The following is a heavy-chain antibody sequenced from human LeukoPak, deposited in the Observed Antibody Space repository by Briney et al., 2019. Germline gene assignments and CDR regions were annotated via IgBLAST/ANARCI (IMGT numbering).Heavy chain of an antibody. CDR3: ARDSDSVNRPFNY. V-gene: IGHV4-59*01. J-gene: IGHJ4*02. D-gene: IGHD5/OR15-5a*01. CDR2: IYYSVST. Sequence: SETLSLTCTVSGGSISSYYWSWIQQPPGKGLERIGYIYYSVSTNYNPSPQSRVTISVDTSKNQFSLKLRSVTAADTAVYYCARDSDSVNRPFNYWGQGTLVTVSS. CDR1: GGSISSYY.